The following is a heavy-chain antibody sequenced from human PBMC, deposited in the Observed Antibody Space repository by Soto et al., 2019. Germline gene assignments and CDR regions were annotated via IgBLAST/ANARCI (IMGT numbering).Heavy chain of an antibody. D-gene: IGHD7-27*01. CDR3: VKDTPAWRQVWGYDY. J-gene: IGHJ4*02. V-gene: IGHV3-23*01. CDR1: GFNFHNFA. CDR2: LSYTNTNT. Sequence: GGSLRLSCAASGFNFHNFAMSWVRQAPGKGLEWVSTLSYTNTNTYYADSVKGRFSISRDNSKEMLYLQMNGLRAEDTAVYYCVKDTPAWRQVWGYDYWGQGVQVTVSS.